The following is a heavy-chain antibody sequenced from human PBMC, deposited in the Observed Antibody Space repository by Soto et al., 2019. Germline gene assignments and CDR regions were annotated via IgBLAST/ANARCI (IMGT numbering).Heavy chain of an antibody. V-gene: IGHV3-33*03. D-gene: IGHD6-19*01. Sequence: QIQLAESGGGVVQPGKSLTLSCTASGFTFSAYAMHWVRQAPGKGLEWVAGIWFDGNKKSYIDSVKGRFIISRDNSNNKVYLEMNNLRVDDKATYYCAIDFEPYISGPDQWGQGTLVTVSS. CDR1: GFTFSAYA. CDR3: AIDFEPYISGPDQ. CDR2: IWFDGNKK. J-gene: IGHJ4*02.